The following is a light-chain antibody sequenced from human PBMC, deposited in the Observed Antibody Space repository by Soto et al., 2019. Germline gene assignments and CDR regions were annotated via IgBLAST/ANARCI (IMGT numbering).Light chain of an antibody. CDR2: AAS. CDR1: QDIRSY. J-gene: IGKJ1*01. V-gene: IGKV1-6*01. Sequence: IQITQSPSSLSASVGGRGTITCRASQDIRSYLGWYQQKPGKAPKLLIFAASNLHSGVPSRFSGSGSGTDFTLTISSLHPEDFATYYCLQDLSYPRTFGQGTKVDI. CDR3: LQDLSYPRT.